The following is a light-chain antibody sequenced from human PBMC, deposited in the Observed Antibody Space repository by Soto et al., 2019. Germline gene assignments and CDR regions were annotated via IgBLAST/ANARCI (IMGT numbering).Light chain of an antibody. J-gene: IGKJ2*01. V-gene: IGKV1-5*01. Sequence: DIQMTQSPSTLSAFVGDRVTITCRASQNIGHWLAWYQQIPGKAPKLLIYDASTLESGVPSRFSGSGSGTEFTLTISSLQPDDFASYYCQQYHPSSPYTFGQGTKLEI. CDR2: DAS. CDR3: QQYHPSSPYT. CDR1: QNIGHW.